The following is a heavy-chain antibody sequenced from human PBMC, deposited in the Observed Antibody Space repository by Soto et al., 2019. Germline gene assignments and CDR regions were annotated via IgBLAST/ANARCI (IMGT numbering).Heavy chain of an antibody. CDR2: IIPIFGTA. D-gene: IGHD5-18*01. CDR1: GGTFSSYA. J-gene: IGHJ4*02. Sequence: ASVKVSCKASGGTFSSYAISWVRQAPGQGLEWMGGIIPIFGTANYAQKFQGRVTITADESTSTAYMELSSLRSEDTAVYYCAREVDTAMVWDYLDYWGQGTLVTVSS. CDR3: AREVDTAMVWDYLDY. V-gene: IGHV1-69*13.